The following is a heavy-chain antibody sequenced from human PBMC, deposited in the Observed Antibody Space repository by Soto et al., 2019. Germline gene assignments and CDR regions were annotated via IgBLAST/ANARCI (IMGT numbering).Heavy chain of an antibody. D-gene: IGHD2-2*01. CDR1: GYSFTSYW. CDR3: ARAIVVVPAATGNNWFDP. CDR2: IYTSDSDT. V-gene: IGHV5-51*01. J-gene: IGHJ5*02. Sequence: GGTLKISCEGSGYSFTSYWIGWVRQMPGKGLGRMGIIYTSDSDTRYSPSFQGQVTISADKSISTAYLQWSSLKASDTAMYYCARAIVVVPAATGNNWFDPWGQGTLVTVSS.